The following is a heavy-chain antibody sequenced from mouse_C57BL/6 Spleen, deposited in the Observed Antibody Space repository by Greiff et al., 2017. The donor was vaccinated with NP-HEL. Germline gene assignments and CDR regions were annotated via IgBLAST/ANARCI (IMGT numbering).Heavy chain of an antibody. J-gene: IGHJ3*01. CDR1: GYTFTSYW. CDR3: ARGIGY. Sequence: QVQLQQSGAELVKPGASVKLSCTASGYTFTSYWMAWVKQRPGHGLEWIGNIIPGNGCTNYNEKFKSKATLTVDKSSSTAYMQLSSLTSEDYEVYYCARGIGYWGKGTMVTVAA. V-gene: IGHV1-53*01. CDR2: IIPGNGCT.